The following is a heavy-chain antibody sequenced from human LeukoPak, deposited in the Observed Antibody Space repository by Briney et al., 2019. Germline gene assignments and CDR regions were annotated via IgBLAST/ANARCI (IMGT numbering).Heavy chain of an antibody. J-gene: IGHJ3*02. D-gene: IGHD2-21*02. CDR1: GLSVSTNY. V-gene: IGHV3-53*01. CDR2: IYSDGRT. CDR3: ARDLVVVVTAGDAFDI. Sequence: GGSLRLSCAASGLSVSTNYMSWVRQAPGKGLEWVSFIYSDGRTDYADSVKGRFTISRDNAKNSLYLQMNSLRAEDTAVYYCARDLVVVVTAGDAFDIWGQGTMVTVSS.